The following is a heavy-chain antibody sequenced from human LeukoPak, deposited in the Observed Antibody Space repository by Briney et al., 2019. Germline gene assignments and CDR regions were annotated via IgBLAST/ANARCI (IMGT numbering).Heavy chain of an antibody. Sequence: NPGGSLRLSCAASGFTFSSYSMNWVRQAPGKGLEWVSSISSSSSYIYYADSVKGRFTISRDNAKNSLYLQMNSLRAEDTAVYYCARVGWYGYYFDYWGQGTLVTVSS. J-gene: IGHJ4*02. CDR1: GFTFSSYS. CDR2: ISSSSSYI. CDR3: ARVGWYGYYFDY. D-gene: IGHD6-19*01. V-gene: IGHV3-21*01.